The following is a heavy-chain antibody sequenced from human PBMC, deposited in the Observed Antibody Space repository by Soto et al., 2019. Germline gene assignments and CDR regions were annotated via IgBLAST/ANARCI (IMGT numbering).Heavy chain of an antibody. D-gene: IGHD1-26*01. CDR2: IKQDGSEK. CDR3: VRYIVGPYYFDY. J-gene: IGHJ4*02. CDR1: GFTFKNYC. Sequence: GVSLRISLAASGFTFKNYCMGWVRQTPGKGLEWVANIKQDGSEKYYVDSVRGRFTISRDNTKNSLYLQMNSLRAEDTAVYYCVRYIVGPYYFDYWGQGT. V-gene: IGHV3-7*04.